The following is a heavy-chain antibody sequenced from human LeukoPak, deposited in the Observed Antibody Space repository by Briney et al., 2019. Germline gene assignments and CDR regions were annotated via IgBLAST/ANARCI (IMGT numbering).Heavy chain of an antibody. CDR1: GFTFSSYA. CDR2: ISGSGGST. V-gene: IGHV3-23*01. Sequence: QPGGSLLLSCAASGFTFSSYAMSWVRPAPGKGLEWVSAISGSGGSTYYADSVKGRFTISRDNTKNTLYLQMNSLRAEDTAVYFCAKDLQYSGYDSSFDYWGQGTLVTVSS. J-gene: IGHJ4*02. D-gene: IGHD5-12*01. CDR3: AKDLQYSGYDSSFDY.